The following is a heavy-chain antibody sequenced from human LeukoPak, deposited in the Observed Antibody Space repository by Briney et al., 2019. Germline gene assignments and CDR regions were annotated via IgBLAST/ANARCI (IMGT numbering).Heavy chain of an antibody. V-gene: IGHV3-21*01. J-gene: IGHJ4*02. Sequence: AGGSLRLSRGASGFTFSSYSMNWVRQAPGKGLEWVSSISSSSSIYYAESVKGRFTISRDNAKNSLYLQMNSLRAEDTAVYYCTRPGVYYDSSGYGYWGQGTLVTVSS. CDR2: ISSSSSI. D-gene: IGHD3-22*01. CDR1: GFTFSSYS. CDR3: TRPGVYYDSSGYGY.